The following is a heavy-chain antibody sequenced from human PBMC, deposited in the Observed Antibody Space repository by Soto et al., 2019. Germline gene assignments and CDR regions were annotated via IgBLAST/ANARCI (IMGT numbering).Heavy chain of an antibody. V-gene: IGHV1-69*04. CDR2: IIPILDVA. CDR3: ARERITPLFY. CDR1: GGKFTSNT. Sequence: QVQLVQSGADVKKTGSSVNVSCKASGGKFTSNTFSWVRQAPGQGLEWMGRIIPILDVAHYAQKFQGRVTITADKSTNTTYMELSSLTSGDTAIYYCARERITPLFYWGQGTLVIVSS. D-gene: IGHD1-20*01. J-gene: IGHJ4*02.